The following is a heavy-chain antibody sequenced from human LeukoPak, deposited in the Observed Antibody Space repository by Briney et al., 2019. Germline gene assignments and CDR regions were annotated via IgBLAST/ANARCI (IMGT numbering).Heavy chain of an antibody. J-gene: IGHJ4*02. D-gene: IGHD3-22*01. V-gene: IGHV3-23*01. CDR2: ISGSGTNS. CDR3: AKGSYYDSSGYYYFDS. Sequence: GGSLRLSCAASGFTFTSYAMSWVRQAPGKGLEWVSAISGSGTNSYYADSVKGRFTISRDNSKNTLYLQMNSPRAEDTAVYYCAKGSYYDSSGYYYFDSWGQGTLVTVSS. CDR1: GFTFTSYA.